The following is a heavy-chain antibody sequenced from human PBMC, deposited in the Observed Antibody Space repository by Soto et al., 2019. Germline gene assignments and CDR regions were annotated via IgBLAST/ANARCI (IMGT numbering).Heavy chain of an antibody. D-gene: IGHD3-9*01. CDR1: GGSISTRSSY. V-gene: IGHV4-39*02. Sequence: PSETLSLTCTVSGGSISTRSSYWGWIRQPPGKGLEWIGSIYYIGNTYYTPSLKSRVAISIDSSKPRFSRKLSSVTAADTAVYYCARLDHDILTGYWDSWGQGTLVTVS. CDR2: IYYIGNT. J-gene: IGHJ5*01. CDR3: ARLDHDILTGYWDS.